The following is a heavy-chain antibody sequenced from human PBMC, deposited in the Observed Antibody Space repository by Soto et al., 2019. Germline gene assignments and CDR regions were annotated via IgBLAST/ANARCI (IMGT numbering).Heavy chain of an antibody. CDR1: GGSISSGDYY. J-gene: IGHJ4*02. CDR2: IYYSGST. D-gene: IGHD6-13*01. V-gene: IGHV4-30-4*01. CDR3: ARLSIAAAVVHY. Sequence: SETLSLTCTVSGGSISSGDYYWSWIRQPPGKGLEWIGYIYYSGSTYYNPSLKSRVTISVDTSKNQFSLKLSSVTAADTAVYYCARLSIAAAVVHYWGQGTLVTVS.